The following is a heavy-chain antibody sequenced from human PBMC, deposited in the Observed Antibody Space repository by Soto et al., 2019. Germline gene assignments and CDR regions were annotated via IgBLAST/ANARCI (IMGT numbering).Heavy chain of an antibody. CDR2: ISSGSGTI. Sequence: PGGSLRLSCAASGFTFSSYAMNWVRQAPGKGLEWVSYISSGSGTIYYADSVKGRFTISRDNSKNTLYLQMNSLRAEDTAVYYCARTLGYSSGWPFDYWGQGTLVTVSS. CDR3: ARTLGYSSGWPFDY. D-gene: IGHD6-19*01. CDR1: GFTFSSYA. V-gene: IGHV3-48*01. J-gene: IGHJ4*02.